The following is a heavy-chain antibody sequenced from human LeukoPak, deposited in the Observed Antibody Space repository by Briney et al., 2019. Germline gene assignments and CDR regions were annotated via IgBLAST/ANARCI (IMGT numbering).Heavy chain of an antibody. V-gene: IGHV4-34*01. CDR3: ARGGSSRRTYYYGSGSSNWFDP. J-gene: IGHJ5*02. CDR2: INDSGST. D-gene: IGHD3-10*01. Sequence: PSETLSLTCAVYGGSFSGYYWSWIRQPPGKGLEWIGEINDSGSTNYNPSLKSRVTISVDTSKNQFSLKLSSVTAADTAVYYCARGGSSRRTYYYGSGSSNWFDPWGQGTLVTVSS. CDR1: GGSFSGYY.